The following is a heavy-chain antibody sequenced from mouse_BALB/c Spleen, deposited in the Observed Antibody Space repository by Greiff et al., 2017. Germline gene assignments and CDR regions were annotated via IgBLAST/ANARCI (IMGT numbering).Heavy chain of an antibody. Sequence: EVKLMESGGGLVQPGGSRKLSCAASGFTFSSFGMHWVRQAPEKGLEWVAYISSGSSTIYYADTVKSRFTISRDNPKNTLFLQMTSLRSEDTAMYYCARSLGYAMDYWGQGTSVTVSS. CDR3: ARSLGYAMDY. CDR1: GFTFSSFG. J-gene: IGHJ4*01. D-gene: IGHD6-2*01. CDR2: ISSGSSTI. V-gene: IGHV5-17*02.